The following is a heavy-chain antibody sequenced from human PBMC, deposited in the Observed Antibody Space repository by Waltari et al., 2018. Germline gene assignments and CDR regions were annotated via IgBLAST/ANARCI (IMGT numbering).Heavy chain of an antibody. CDR2: IYYSGST. CDR3: ARGRLAARLHYYYGMDV. Sequence: QVQLQESGPGLVKPSETLSLTCTVSGGSISSYHWSWIRPPPGKGLEWIGYIYYSGSTNYNPSLKSRVTISVDTSKNQFSLKLSSVTAADTAVYYCARGRLAARLHYYYGMDVWGQGTTVTVSS. CDR1: GGSISSYH. J-gene: IGHJ6*02. V-gene: IGHV4-59*01. D-gene: IGHD6-6*01.